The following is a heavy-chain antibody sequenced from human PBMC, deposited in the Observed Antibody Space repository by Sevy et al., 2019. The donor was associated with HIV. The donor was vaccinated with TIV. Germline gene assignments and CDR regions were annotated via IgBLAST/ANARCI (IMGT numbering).Heavy chain of an antibody. CDR1: GYSISNGYY. CDR3: GRVVPRDHFDY. V-gene: IGHV4-38-2*01. D-gene: IGHD2-2*01. CDR2: SHNSGRT. Sequence: SETLSLTCGVSGYSISNGYYWGWIRQPPGKGLEWIGSSHNSGRTFYNPSLKSRVSISLDMSKNEFSLKLRSVTAADTAVYFCGRVVPRDHFDYWGQGTLVTVSS. J-gene: IGHJ4*02.